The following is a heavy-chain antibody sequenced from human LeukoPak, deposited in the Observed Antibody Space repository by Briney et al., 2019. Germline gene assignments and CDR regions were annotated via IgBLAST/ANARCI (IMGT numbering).Heavy chain of an antibody. CDR2: IYHSGST. J-gene: IGHJ4*02. V-gene: IGHV4-38-2*01. Sequence: SEALSLTCAVSGYSISSAYSWGWIRRPPGKGLEWIATIYHSGSTYYNPSLQSRVTISVDTSENQFSLNLNSVAAVDTAVYYCARGRGGPLAAAGTEVRYYFDSWGQGTLVTVSS. CDR3: ARGRGGPLAAAGTEVRYYFDS. D-gene: IGHD6-13*01. CDR1: GYSISSAYS.